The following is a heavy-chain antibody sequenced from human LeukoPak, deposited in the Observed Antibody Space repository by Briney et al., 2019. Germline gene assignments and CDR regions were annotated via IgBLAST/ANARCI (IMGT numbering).Heavy chain of an antibody. V-gene: IGHV1-46*01. CDR3: ARHLSYSGSYALLSAFDY. D-gene: IGHD1-26*01. Sequence: GASVKASCKAAGYTFTSYYMHRGRQAPRQGLEGRGIINPSVGSTSYAQKFQGIVTMTRDMSTSTVYMELSSLRSEDTAVYYCARHLSYSGSYALLSAFDYWGQGTLVTVSS. J-gene: IGHJ4*02. CDR2: INPSVGST. CDR1: GYTFTSYY.